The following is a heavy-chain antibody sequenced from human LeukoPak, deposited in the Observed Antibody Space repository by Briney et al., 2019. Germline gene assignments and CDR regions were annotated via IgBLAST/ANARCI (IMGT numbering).Heavy chain of an antibody. CDR1: XYTXTKYX. V-gene: IGHV1-18*01. J-gene: IGHJ4*02. CDR3: ARGVPGALAGFDL. CDR2: ISTYIGST. D-gene: IGHD2-2*01. Sequence: ASVKVSCKASXYTXTKYXXXXVRXAPXQXXEXMEWISTYIGSTKYTQKFQGRVTMTTDTTTTTAYMELRSLRSDDTAVYFCARGVPGALAGFDLWGQGTLVTVSS.